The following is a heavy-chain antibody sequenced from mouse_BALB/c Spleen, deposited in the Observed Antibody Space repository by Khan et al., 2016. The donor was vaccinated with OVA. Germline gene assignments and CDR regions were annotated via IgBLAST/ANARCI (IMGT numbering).Heavy chain of an antibody. CDR3: TRWGYWVAY. Sequence: VQLKQSGTVLARPGASVKMSCKASGYSFTSYWMHWVKQRPGQGLEWIGAIYPGNSDSNYNQTFKGKANLTAVTSASTANMELSRLTNEDAAVDDCTRWGYWVAYWGQGTLVTVSA. CDR1: GYSFTSYW. V-gene: IGHV1-5*01. CDR2: IYPGNSDS. J-gene: IGHJ3*01. D-gene: IGHD2-2*01.